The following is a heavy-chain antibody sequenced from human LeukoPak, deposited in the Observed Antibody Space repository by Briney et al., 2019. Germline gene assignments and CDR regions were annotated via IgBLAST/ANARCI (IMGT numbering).Heavy chain of an antibody. CDR2: ISGSGGSI. CDR3: ADSPQRLLQFYY. Sequence: GGSLRLSCAASGFTFSSYAMSWVRQAPGKGLEWVSSISGSGGSIYYADSVKGRFTISRDNSKNTLYLQMNSLRAEDTAVYYCADSPQRLLQFYYWGQGTLVTVSS. D-gene: IGHD6-19*01. J-gene: IGHJ4*02. V-gene: IGHV3-23*01. CDR1: GFTFSSYA.